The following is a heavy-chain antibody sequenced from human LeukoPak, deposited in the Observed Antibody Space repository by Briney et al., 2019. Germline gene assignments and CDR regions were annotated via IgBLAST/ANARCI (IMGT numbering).Heavy chain of an antibody. CDR1: GYTFTGYY. Sequence: GASVTVSCKASGYTFTGYYMHWVRQAPGQGLEWMGWINPNSGGTNYAQKFQGRVTMTRDTSISTAYMELSRLRSDDTAVYYCARTKYSGSYFDYWGQGTLVTVSS. CDR3: ARTKYSGSYFDY. V-gene: IGHV1-2*02. J-gene: IGHJ4*02. D-gene: IGHD1-26*01. CDR2: INPNSGGT.